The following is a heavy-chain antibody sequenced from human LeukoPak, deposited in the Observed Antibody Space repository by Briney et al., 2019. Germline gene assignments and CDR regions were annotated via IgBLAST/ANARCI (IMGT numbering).Heavy chain of an antibody. CDR2: VYYSGTT. D-gene: IGHD3-22*01. Sequence: PSETLSLTCTVSGGSIRSNDYYWGWIRQTPGKGLEWIGSVYYSGTTYSNPSLKSRVTIPVDTSKNQFSLKLNSVTAADTAVYYCTRDSLHYYDNSGTWHYFDCWGQGTLVTVSS. CDR1: GGSIRSNDYY. CDR3: TRDSLHYYDNSGTWHYFDC. V-gene: IGHV4-39*07. J-gene: IGHJ4*02.